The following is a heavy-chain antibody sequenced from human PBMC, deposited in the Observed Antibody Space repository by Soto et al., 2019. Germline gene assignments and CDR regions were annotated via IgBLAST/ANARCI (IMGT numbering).Heavy chain of an antibody. Sequence: SETLSLTCTVSGGSISSYYWIWIRQPPGKGLEWIGYIYYSGSTNYNPSLKSRVTISVDTSKNQFSLKLSSVTAADTAVHYCARGSTDWDYFDYWGQGTLVKVSS. CDR3: ARGSTDWDYFDY. CDR1: GGSISSYY. D-gene: IGHD2-21*01. V-gene: IGHV4-59*01. J-gene: IGHJ4*02. CDR2: IYYSGST.